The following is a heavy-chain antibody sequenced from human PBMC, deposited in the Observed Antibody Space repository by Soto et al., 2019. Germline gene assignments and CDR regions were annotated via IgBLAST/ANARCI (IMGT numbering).Heavy chain of an antibody. V-gene: IGHV1-8*01. J-gene: IGHJ6*03. CDR3: ARGRTFFREAVAGYYYYYYMDV. CDR1: GYTFTSYD. CDR2: MNPNSGNT. Sequence: ASVKVSCKASGYTFTSYDINWVRQATGQGLEWMGWMNPNSGNTGYAQKFQGRVTMTRNTSISTAYMELSSLRSEDTAVYYCARGRTFFREAVAGYYYYYYMDVWGKGTTVTVSS. D-gene: IGHD6-19*01.